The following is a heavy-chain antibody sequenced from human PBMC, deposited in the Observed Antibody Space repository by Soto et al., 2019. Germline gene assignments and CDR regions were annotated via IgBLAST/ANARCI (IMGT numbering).Heavy chain of an antibody. CDR3: VGGADLEGRYNWFDP. CDR1: GDPFGSRY. CDR2: INPSRATT. D-gene: IGHD3-3*01. J-gene: IGHJ5*02. Sequence: VKLCCKSFGDPFGSRYIRWLRQSPGQGLEWVGLINPSRATTTISQKFQGRVTLTSDTSTRTVYMDLSSLRSDDTAIYFCVGGADLEGRYNWFDPWGQGTLLTVSS. V-gene: IGHV1-46*01.